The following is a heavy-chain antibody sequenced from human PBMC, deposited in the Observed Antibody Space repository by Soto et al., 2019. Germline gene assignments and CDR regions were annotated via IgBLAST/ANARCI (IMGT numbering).Heavy chain of an antibody. D-gene: IGHD4-4*01. CDR3: ATTDGYSKIDY. Sequence: QVQLQESGPGLVKPSQALSLTCTVSGGSISSGDYYWSWIRQPPGKGLEWVGYIYYSGNTYYNPSLKSRVTISVDTSKNQFSLKLNSVTAADTAVYYCATTDGYSKIDYWGQGTLVTVSS. V-gene: IGHV4-30-4*01. CDR1: GGSISSGDYY. CDR2: IYYSGNT. J-gene: IGHJ4*02.